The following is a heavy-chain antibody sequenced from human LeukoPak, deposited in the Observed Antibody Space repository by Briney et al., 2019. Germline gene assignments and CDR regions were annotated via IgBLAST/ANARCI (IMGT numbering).Heavy chain of an antibody. Sequence: SVKVSCKASGGTFSSYTISWVRQAPGQGLEWMGRIIPILGIANYAQKFQGRVTITADKSTSTAYMELRSLRSDDTAVYYCARGHDILTGYYTAGDFDYWGQGTLVTVSS. J-gene: IGHJ4*02. CDR3: ARGHDILTGYYTAGDFDY. CDR2: IIPILGIA. CDR1: GGTFSSYT. D-gene: IGHD3-9*01. V-gene: IGHV1-69*02.